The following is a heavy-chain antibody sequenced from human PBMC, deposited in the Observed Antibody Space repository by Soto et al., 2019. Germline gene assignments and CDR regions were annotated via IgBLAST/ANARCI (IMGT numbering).Heavy chain of an antibody. J-gene: IGHJ3*02. CDR1: GYTFTSYG. V-gene: IGHV1-18*01. Sequence: QVQLVQSGAEVKKPGASVKVSCKASGYTFTSYGINWVRQAPGQGLDWMGWISVYNGNTNYAQKLQGSVTITTDTSTSTAYMELRSLRSDDTAVYYCARPRIKGNGLESFDIWGQGTMVSVSS. CDR2: ISVYNGNT. CDR3: ARPRIKGNGLESFDI. D-gene: IGHD3-10*01.